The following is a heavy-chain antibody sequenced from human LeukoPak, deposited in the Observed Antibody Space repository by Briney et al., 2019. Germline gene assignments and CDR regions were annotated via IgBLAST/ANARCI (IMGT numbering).Heavy chain of an antibody. CDR3: ATSPVISRD. Sequence: PGGSLRLSCAASEFSFSEYWMHWVRQAPGKGLEWVSRINNDGRRITYADSVKGRFTISRDNAKNTLYLQMNSLRVEDTAVYYCATSPVISRDWGQGTLVTVSS. V-gene: IGHV3-74*01. CDR2: INNDGRRI. D-gene: IGHD3-22*01. CDR1: EFSFSEYW. J-gene: IGHJ4*02.